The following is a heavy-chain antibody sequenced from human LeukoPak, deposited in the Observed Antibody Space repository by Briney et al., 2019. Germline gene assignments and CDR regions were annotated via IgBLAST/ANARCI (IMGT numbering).Heavy chain of an antibody. CDR1: GFTFSSYS. D-gene: IGHD3-3*01. J-gene: IGHJ4*02. V-gene: IGHV3-21*01. CDR3: VSGTVTIFGVVIIQRFDY. CDR2: ISSSSSYI. Sequence: GGSLRLSCAASGFTFSSYSMNWVRQAPGKGLEWVSSISSSSSYIYYAASVKGRFTISRDNAKNSLYLQMNSLRAEDTAVYYCVSGTVTIFGVVIIQRFDYWGQGTLVTVSS.